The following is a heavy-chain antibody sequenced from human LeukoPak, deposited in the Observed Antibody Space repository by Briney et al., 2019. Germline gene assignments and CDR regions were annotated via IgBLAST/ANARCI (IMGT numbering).Heavy chain of an antibody. CDR1: GFTLSSYS. D-gene: IGHD2-15*01. J-gene: IGHJ3*02. V-gene: IGHV3-21*01. CDR3: ADIVVGGI. CDR2: ISSSRSYI. Sequence: AGGSLRLSCAASGFTLSSYSMNWVPQAPGKGVEWVSSISSSRSYISYAHSVRGGFPIHRDNPKNSLYLQMNSLRAEDTAVYYCADIVVGGIWGEGTMVTLSS.